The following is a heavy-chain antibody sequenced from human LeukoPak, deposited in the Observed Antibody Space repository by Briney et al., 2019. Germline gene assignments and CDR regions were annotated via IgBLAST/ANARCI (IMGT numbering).Heavy chain of an antibody. V-gene: IGHV3-23*01. J-gene: IGHJ3*01. Sequence: GGSLRLSCAASGFSFSIYAMSWVRQAPGRGLQWVSGISASDATTYYADSLKGRFTVSRDISKNTLYLQMNSLRAEDTAIYYCAKVRKGVGAFDLWGQGTMVTVSS. CDR3: AKVRKGVGAFDL. CDR1: GFSFSIYA. CDR2: ISASDATT. D-gene: IGHD3-16*01.